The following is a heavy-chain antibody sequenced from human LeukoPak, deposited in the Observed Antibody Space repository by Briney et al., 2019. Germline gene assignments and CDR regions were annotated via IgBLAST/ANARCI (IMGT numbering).Heavy chain of an antibody. V-gene: IGHV1-69*05. CDR2: IIPIFGTA. CDR1: GGTFSSYA. D-gene: IGHD1-26*01. J-gene: IGHJ6*03. CDR3: AGQLVGATQNYYYYMDV. Sequence: GSSVKVSCKASGGTFSSYAISWVRQAPGQGLEWMGGIIPIFGTANYAQKFQGRVTITTDESTSTAYMELSSLRSEDTAVYYCAGQLVGATQNYYYYMDVWGKGTTVTVSS.